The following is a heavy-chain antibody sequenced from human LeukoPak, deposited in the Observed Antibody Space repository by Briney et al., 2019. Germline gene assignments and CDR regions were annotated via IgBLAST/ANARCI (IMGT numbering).Heavy chain of an antibody. CDR1: GGSFSGYY. CDR2: INHSGST. CDR3: ARRALIAAVDI. J-gene: IGHJ3*02. D-gene: IGHD6-25*01. V-gene: IGHV4-34*01. Sequence: SETLSLTCAVYGGSFSGYYWSWIRQPPGKGLEWIGEINHSGSTNYNPSLKSRVTISVDTSKNQFSLKLSSVTAADTAVYYCARRALIAAVDIWGQGTMVTVSS.